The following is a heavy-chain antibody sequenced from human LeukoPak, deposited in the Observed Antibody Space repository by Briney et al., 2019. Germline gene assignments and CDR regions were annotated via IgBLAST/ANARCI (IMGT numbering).Heavy chain of an antibody. CDR2: IKSKTDGGTT. CDR3: TSTRRQWLVHYYYYYGMDV. Sequence: GGSLRLSCAASGFTFSNAWMSWVRQAPGKGLEWVGRIKSKTDGGTTDHAAPVKGRFTISRDDSKNTLYLQMNSLKTEDTAVYYCTSTRRQWLVHYYYYYGMDVWGKGTTVTVSS. D-gene: IGHD6-19*01. V-gene: IGHV3-15*01. J-gene: IGHJ6*04. CDR1: GFTFSNAW.